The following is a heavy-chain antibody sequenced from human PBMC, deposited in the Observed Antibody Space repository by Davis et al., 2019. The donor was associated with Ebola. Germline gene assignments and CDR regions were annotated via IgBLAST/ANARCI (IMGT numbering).Heavy chain of an antibody. CDR2: IHPGGDNT. J-gene: IGHJ6*03. CDR1: GYKFTSYY. V-gene: IGHV1-46*01. Sequence: ASVTVSCKPSGYKFTSYYIHWVRQAPGQGLEWMGIIHPGGDNTNYAQKFQGRVTMTRDTSTSTVYMELSSLRSEETAVYYCARDRLSYYAFWSGPFPTYYDMDVWGEGTAVTVSS. D-gene: IGHD3-3*01. CDR3: ARDRLSYYAFWSGPFPTYYDMDV.